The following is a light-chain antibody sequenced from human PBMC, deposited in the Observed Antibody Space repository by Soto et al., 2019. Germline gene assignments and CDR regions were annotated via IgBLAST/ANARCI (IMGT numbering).Light chain of an antibody. V-gene: IGKV3-11*01. CDR1: QSVGTY. J-gene: IGKJ2*01. CDR2: AAS. CDR3: LQRSNWPYT. Sequence: EIVLTQSPATLSLSPGERATLSCRASQSVGTYLAWYQQKPGQAVRLLISAASNRATGIPARFSGSGSGTDFTLTISRLEPEDFAVYYCLQRSNWPYTFGQGTKLEIK.